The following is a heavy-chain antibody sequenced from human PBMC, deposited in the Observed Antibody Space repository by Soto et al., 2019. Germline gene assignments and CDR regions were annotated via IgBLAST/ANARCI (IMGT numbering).Heavy chain of an antibody. Sequence: VGSLRLSCAASGFTFSSYEMNWVRQAPGQGLEWISYISNSGNTIYYADSVEGRFTISRNNAENSLYLQMNSLRAEDTAVYYCARGGVPRYWGQGTLVTVSS. J-gene: IGHJ4*02. CDR3: ARGGVPRY. CDR2: ISNSGNTI. D-gene: IGHD3-10*01. V-gene: IGHV3-48*03. CDR1: GFTFSSYE.